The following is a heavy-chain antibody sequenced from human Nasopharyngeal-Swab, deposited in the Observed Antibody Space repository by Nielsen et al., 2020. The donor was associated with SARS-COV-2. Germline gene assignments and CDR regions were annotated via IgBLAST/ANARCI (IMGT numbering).Heavy chain of an antibody. Sequence: ASVKVSCKASGYTFTSYAMHWVRQAPGQRLEWMGWINAGNGNTKYSQKFQGRVTITTDTSTSTAYMELRSLRSDDTAVYYCARDLWFGELTYYYYGMDVWGQGTTVTVSS. CDR2: INAGNGNT. J-gene: IGHJ6*02. V-gene: IGHV1-3*01. CDR1: GYTFTSYA. D-gene: IGHD3-10*01. CDR3: ARDLWFGELTYYYYGMDV.